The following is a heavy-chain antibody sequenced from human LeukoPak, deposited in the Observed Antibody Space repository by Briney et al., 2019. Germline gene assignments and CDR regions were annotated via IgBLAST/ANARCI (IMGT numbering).Heavy chain of an antibody. CDR2: IYYSGST. D-gene: IGHD4-17*01. V-gene: IGHV4-59*01. CDR3: ARTTVITWRYYFNY. CDR1: GGSISSYY. J-gene: IGHJ4*02. Sequence: PSETLSLTCTVSGGSISSYYWSWIRQPPGKGLEWIGYIYYSGSTNYNPSLKSRVSISVDTSKNQFSLRLSSVTAADTAVCYCARTTVITWRYYFNYWGQGTLVTVSS.